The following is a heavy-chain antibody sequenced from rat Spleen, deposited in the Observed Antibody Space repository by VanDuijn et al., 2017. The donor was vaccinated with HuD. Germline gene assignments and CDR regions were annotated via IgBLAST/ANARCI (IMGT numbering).Heavy chain of an antibody. V-gene: IGHV2S30*01. CDR3: TRDNLYVMDA. CDR1: GFSLMDYS. Sequence: QVQLKESGPGLVQPSQTLSLTCTVSGFSLMDYSVHWVRQPPGKGLEWMGRMKYDGDTYYNSALKSRLSISRDTSKSQVFLKMNSLQTEDTAIYYCTRDNLYVMDAWGQGASVTVSS. D-gene: IGHD3-4*01. J-gene: IGHJ4*01. CDR2: MKYDGDT.